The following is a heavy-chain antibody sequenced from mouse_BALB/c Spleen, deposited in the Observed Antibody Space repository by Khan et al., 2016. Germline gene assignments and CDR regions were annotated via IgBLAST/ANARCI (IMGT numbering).Heavy chain of an antibody. CDR2: IRSKSNNYAT. J-gene: IGHJ1*01. CDR1: GFTFNTYA. CDR3: VRHYYGSNWYFDV. Sequence: EVQLVASGGGLVQPKGSLKLSCAASGFTFNTYAMNWVRQAPGKGLEWVARIRSKSNNYATYYADSVKDRFTISRDDSQSMLYLQMNNLKTEDTAMYYCVRHYYGSNWYFDVWGAGTTVTVSS. D-gene: IGHD1-1*01. V-gene: IGHV10-1*02.